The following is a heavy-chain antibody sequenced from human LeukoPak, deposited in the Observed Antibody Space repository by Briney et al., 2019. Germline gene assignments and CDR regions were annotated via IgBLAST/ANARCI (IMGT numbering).Heavy chain of an antibody. CDR1: GFTFSSYE. CDR2: ISSSGSTR. D-gene: IGHD2-15*01. J-gene: IGHJ4*02. CDR3: ASRPCSGGTCYSGAPFDY. Sequence: PGGSLRLSCAASGFTFSSYEMNWVRQAPGKGLEWVSYISSSGSTRYYADSVKGRFTISRDNAKNSLYLQMNSLRDEDTAVYYCASRPCSGGTCYSGAPFDYWGQGALVTVSS. V-gene: IGHV3-48*03.